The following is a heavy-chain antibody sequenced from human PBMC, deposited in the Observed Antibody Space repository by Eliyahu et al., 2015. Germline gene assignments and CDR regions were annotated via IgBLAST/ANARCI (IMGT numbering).Heavy chain of an antibody. J-gene: IGHJ5*02. V-gene: IGHV3-30-3*01. CDR1: GFTFXSYA. D-gene: IGHD3-22*01. CDR3: ARDKGSSGYPLA. CDR2: ISYDGSNK. Sequence: QVQLVESGGGVVQPGRSXRLSCXASGFTFXSYAMXWVRQAPGKGLEWVAVISYDGSNKYYADSVKGRFTISRDNSKNTLYLQMNSLRAEDTAVYYCARDKGSSGYPLAWGQGTLVTVSS.